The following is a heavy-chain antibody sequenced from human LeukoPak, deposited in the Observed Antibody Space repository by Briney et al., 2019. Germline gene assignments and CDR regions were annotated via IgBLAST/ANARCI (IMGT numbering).Heavy chain of an antibody. Sequence: GGSLRLSCAASGFTFSSYAMHWVRQAPGKGLEYVSAISSNGGSTYYANSVKGRFTISRDNSKNTLYLQMGSLRAEDMAVYYCARAGKRGYDILTGYYAYWGRGTLVTVSS. V-gene: IGHV3-64*01. CDR1: GFTFSSYA. CDR3: ARAGKRGYDILTGYYAY. D-gene: IGHD3-9*01. J-gene: IGHJ4*02. CDR2: ISSNGGST.